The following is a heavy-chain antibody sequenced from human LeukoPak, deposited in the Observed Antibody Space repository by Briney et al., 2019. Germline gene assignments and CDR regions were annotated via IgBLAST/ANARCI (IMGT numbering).Heavy chain of an antibody. CDR2: ISGSGGST. CDR1: GFTFSSYA. Sequence: GGSLRLSCAASGFTFSSYAMSWVRQAPGKGLEWVSAISGSGGSTYYADSVKGRFTISRDNSKNTLYLQMNSLRAEDTAVYYCAKASPVLRYFDWDFDYRGQGTLVTVSS. CDR3: AKASPVLRYFDWDFDY. D-gene: IGHD3-9*01. J-gene: IGHJ4*02. V-gene: IGHV3-23*01.